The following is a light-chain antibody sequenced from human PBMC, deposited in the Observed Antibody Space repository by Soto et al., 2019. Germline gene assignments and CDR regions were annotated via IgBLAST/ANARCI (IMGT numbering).Light chain of an antibody. CDR1: SSDVGGYNY. J-gene: IGLJ1*01. CDR3: TSYTSRNTYF. CDR2: AVN. Sequence: QSALTQPASVSASPGQSITISCTGTSSDVGGYNYVSWYQQHPGKAPKLIIYAVNNRPSVVSNRFSGSKSGNTASLTISGLQPKAEADYYCTSYTSRNTYFFGSGTKLTVL. V-gene: IGLV2-14*01.